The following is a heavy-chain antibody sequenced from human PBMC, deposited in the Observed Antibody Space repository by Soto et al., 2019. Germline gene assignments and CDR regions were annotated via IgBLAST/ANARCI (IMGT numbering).Heavy chain of an antibody. CDR1: GFTFSSYA. D-gene: IGHD2-15*01. V-gene: IGHV3-7*01. CDR2: IKQDGSEK. CDR3: ARRSYSGAGDC. J-gene: IGHJ4*02. Sequence: GGSLRLSCAASGFTFSSYAMSWVRQAPGKGLEWVANIKQDGSEKNYVDSMKGRFTIYRDNAKNSLYLQMNSLRAEDTAVYYCARRSYSGAGDCWGQGTLVTVSS.